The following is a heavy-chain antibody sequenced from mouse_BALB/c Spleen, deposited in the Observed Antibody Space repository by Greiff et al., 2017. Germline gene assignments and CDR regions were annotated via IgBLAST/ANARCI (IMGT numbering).Heavy chain of an antibody. CDR2: IWAGGST. CDR1: GFSLTSYG. CDR3: ARDWAYYGSRGVYFDY. V-gene: IGHV2-9*02. Sequence: QVQLKESGPGLVAPSQSLSITCTVSGFSLTSYGVHWVRQPPGKGLEWLGVIWAGGSTNYNSALMSRLSISKDNSKSQVFLKMNSLQTDDTAMYYCARDWAYYGSRGVYFDYWGQGTTLTVSS. D-gene: IGHD1-1*01. J-gene: IGHJ2*01.